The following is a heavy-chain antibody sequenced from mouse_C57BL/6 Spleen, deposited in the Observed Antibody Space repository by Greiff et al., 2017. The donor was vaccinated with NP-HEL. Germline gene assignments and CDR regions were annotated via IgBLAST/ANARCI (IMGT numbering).Heavy chain of an antibody. CDR2: INPGSGGT. Sequence: QVQLKESGAELVRPGTSVKVSCKASGYAFTNYLIEWVKQRPGQGLEWIGVINPGSGGTNYNEKFKGKATLTADKSSSTAYMQLSSLTSEDSAVYFCARVGSSSYYYAMDYWGQGTSVTVSS. J-gene: IGHJ4*01. CDR1: GYAFTNYL. V-gene: IGHV1-54*01. D-gene: IGHD1-1*01. CDR3: ARVGSSSYYYAMDY.